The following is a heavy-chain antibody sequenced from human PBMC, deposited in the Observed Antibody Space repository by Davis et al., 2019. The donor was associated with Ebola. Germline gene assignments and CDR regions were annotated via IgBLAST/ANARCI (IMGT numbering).Heavy chain of an antibody. CDR1: GYTFTSYG. J-gene: IGHJ6*02. CDR2: IIPIFGTA. V-gene: IGHV1-69*13. Sequence: SVKVSCKASGYTFTSYGISWVRQAPGQGLEWVGGIIPIFGTANYAQKFQGRVTITADESTSTAYMELSSLRSEDTAVYYCARSLNYYGMDVWGQGTTVTVSS. CDR3: ARSLNYYGMDV.